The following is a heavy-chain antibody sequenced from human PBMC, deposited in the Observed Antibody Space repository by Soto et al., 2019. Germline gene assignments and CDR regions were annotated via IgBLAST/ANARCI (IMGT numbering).Heavy chain of an antibody. V-gene: IGHV3-11*01. Sequence: QVQLVESGGGLVKPGGSLRLSCAASGFTFSDYYMSWIRQAPGKGLEWVSYISSSGSTIYYADSVKGRFTISRDNAKNSLSLQMNSLRAEETAVYYCARDTLPAATHCYYYGMDVWGQGTTVTDSS. D-gene: IGHD2-2*01. J-gene: IGHJ6*02. CDR2: ISSSGSTI. CDR3: ARDTLPAATHCYYYGMDV. CDR1: GFTFSDYY.